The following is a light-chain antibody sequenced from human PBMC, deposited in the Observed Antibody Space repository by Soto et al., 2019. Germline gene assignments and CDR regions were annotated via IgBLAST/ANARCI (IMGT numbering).Light chain of an antibody. CDR1: SSDVGSYNL. CDR3: CSYAGSRFYV. J-gene: IGLJ1*01. V-gene: IGLV2-23*02. Sequence: QAVLTQPASVSGSPGRSITISCTGTSSDVGSYNLVSWYQQHPGKAPKLMIYEVSKRPSGVSNRFSGSKSGNTASLTISGLQAEDEADYYCCSYAGSRFYVFGTGTKVTVL. CDR2: EVS.